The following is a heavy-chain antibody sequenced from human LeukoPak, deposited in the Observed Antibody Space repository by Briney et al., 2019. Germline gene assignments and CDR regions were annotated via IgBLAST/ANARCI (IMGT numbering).Heavy chain of an antibody. D-gene: IGHD3-10*01. CDR2: ISSSCSNI. J-gene: IGHJ6*03. Sequence: GGSLRLSCAASGFTFSSYEMIWVRQAPGEGLEWISFISSSCSNIYYVDSVKGRFTISRDNAKSSMYLQMNSLRAEDTAVYYCVKDSGKSYMDVWGKGTTVTISS. CDR3: VKDSGKSYMDV. V-gene: IGHV3-48*03. CDR1: GFTFSSYE.